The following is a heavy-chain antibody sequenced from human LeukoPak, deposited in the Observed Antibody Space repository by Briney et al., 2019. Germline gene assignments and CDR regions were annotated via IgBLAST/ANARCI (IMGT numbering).Heavy chain of an antibody. Sequence: ASVKVSCKASGYTFTSFGFSWVRQAPGQGPEWMGWISAYDGNTNSAQKFQGRVTMTTDTSTSTAYMELRSLRSDDTAVYYCARDKQQLVPAGKDYWGQGTLVTVSS. J-gene: IGHJ4*02. V-gene: IGHV1-18*01. CDR2: ISAYDGNT. CDR1: GYTFTSFG. D-gene: IGHD6-13*01. CDR3: ARDKQQLVPAGKDY.